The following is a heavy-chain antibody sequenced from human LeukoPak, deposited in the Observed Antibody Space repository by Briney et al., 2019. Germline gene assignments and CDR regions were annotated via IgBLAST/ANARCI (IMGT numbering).Heavy chain of an antibody. J-gene: IGHJ4*02. Sequence: GGSLRLSCAVSGFTFSHYGMHWVRQAPGKGLEWVTFIRYDGNNKYYADSVKGRFTISRDNSKNTLYLQMSSLRAGDTAVYYCAKAGHYGSGSYHSDYWGRGTLVTVSP. CDR2: IRYDGNNK. D-gene: IGHD3-10*01. V-gene: IGHV3-30*02. CDR3: AKAGHYGSGSYHSDY. CDR1: GFTFSHYG.